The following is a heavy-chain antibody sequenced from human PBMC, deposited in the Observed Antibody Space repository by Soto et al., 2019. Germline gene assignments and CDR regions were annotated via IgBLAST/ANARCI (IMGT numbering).Heavy chain of an antibody. D-gene: IGHD3-22*01. CDR1: GGSISSYY. Sequence: SETLSLTCTVSGGSISSYYWSWIRQPPGKGLEWIGYIYYSGSTNYNPSLKSRVTISVDTSKNQFSLKLSSVTAADTAVYYCAKDLIPVASITMIVVVPAYGMDVWGQGTTVTVSS. V-gene: IGHV4-59*01. CDR2: IYYSGST. CDR3: AKDLIPVASITMIVVVPAYGMDV. J-gene: IGHJ6*02.